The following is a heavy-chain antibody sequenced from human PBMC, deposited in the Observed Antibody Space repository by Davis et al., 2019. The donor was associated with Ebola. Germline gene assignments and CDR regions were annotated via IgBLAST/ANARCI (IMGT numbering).Heavy chain of an antibody. CDR1: GGSISSGGYY. Sequence: PSETLSLTCTVSGGSISSGGYYWSWIRQHPGKGLEWIGYIYYSGSTYYNPSLKSRVTISVDTSKNQFSLKLSSVTAADTAVYYCAREGLGSGSYYFDYWGQGTLVTVSS. CDR3: AREGLGSGSYYFDY. D-gene: IGHD1-26*01. J-gene: IGHJ4*02. CDR2: IYYSGST. V-gene: IGHV4-31*03.